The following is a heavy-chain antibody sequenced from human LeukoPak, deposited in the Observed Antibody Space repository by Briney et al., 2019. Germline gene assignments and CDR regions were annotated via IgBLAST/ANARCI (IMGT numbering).Heavy chain of an antibody. CDR1: GFTFSSYS. V-gene: IGHV3-15*01. D-gene: IGHD3-10*01. CDR3: TIPPMYYYGSGSSGY. J-gene: IGHJ4*02. Sequence: GGSLRLSCAASGFTFSSYSMNWVRQAPGKGLEWVGHIKSKTDGGTTDYAAPVKGRFTISRDDSKNTLYLQMNSLKTEDTAVYYCTIPPMYYYGSGSSGYWGQGTLVTVSS. CDR2: IKSKTDGGTT.